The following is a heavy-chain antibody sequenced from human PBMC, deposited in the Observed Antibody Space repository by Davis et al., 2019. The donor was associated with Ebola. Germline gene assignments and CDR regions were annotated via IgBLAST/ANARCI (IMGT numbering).Heavy chain of an antibody. CDR3: ARHYLFQGNPGTHDY. D-gene: IGHD6-13*01. J-gene: IGHJ4*02. V-gene: IGHV4-39*01. Sequence: PSETLSLTCTVSGGSISSSSYYWGWIRQPPGKGLEWIGSIYYSGSTYYNPSLKSRVTISVDTSKNQFSLKLSSVTAADTAVYYCARHYLFQGNPGTHDYWGQGTLVTVSS. CDR1: GGSISSSSYY. CDR2: IYYSGST.